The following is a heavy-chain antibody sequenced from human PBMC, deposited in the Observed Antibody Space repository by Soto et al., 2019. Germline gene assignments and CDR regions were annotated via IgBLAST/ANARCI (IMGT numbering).Heavy chain of an antibody. Sequence: GGSLRLSCAASGFTFRSYGMHWVRQAPGKGLEWVAVISFDGSNKFYGDSVKGRFTISRDNSKNTVLLEMNSLTTEDTAVYYCARAVPYCTSASCFGAYDYWGQGALVTVSS. CDR1: GFTFRSYG. CDR3: ARAVPYCTSASCFGAYDY. V-gene: IGHV3-30*03. D-gene: IGHD2-2*01. CDR2: ISFDGSNK. J-gene: IGHJ4*02.